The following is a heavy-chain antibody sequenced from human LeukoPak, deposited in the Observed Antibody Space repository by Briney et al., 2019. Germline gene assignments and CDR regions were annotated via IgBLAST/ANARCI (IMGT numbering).Heavy chain of an antibody. J-gene: IGHJ4*02. Sequence: SETLSLTCTVSGGSISSYYWSWIRQPPGKGLEWIGYIYYSGSTNYNPSLKSRVTISVDTSKNQFSLKLSSVTAADAALYYCARSRGYFDYWGQGTLVTVSS. CDR3: ARSRGYFDY. CDR1: GGSISSYY. D-gene: IGHD6-13*01. CDR2: IYYSGST. V-gene: IGHV4-59*01.